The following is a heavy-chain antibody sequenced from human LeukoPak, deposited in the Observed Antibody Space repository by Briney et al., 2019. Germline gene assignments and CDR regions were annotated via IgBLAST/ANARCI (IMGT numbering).Heavy chain of an antibody. J-gene: IGHJ4*02. CDR3: ASDFHGAHDC. Sequence: AGGSLRLSCAASGFILSGYWIHWVRQAPGKGLVWVARINPDGSITNYADSVKGRFTISRDNAKNTLYLQMDSLTADDTAVYYCASDFHGAHDCWGQGTLVTVSS. CDR2: INPDGSIT. V-gene: IGHV3-74*01. CDR1: GFILSGYW. D-gene: IGHD4-17*01.